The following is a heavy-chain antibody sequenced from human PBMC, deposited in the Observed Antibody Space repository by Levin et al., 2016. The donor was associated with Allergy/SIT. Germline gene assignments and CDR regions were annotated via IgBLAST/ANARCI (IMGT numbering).Heavy chain of an antibody. CDR3: ASIIGGTWWFDP. D-gene: IGHD3-10*01. Sequence: ASVKVSCKTSGYTFTGYYVHWVRQAPGQGLEWMGWINPSSGATNFARKFQGRVTMTRDTSISTAYMELSRVTSDDTAVYYCASIIGGTWWFDPWGQGTLVTVSS. CDR2: INPSSGAT. CDR1: GYTFTGYY. V-gene: IGHV1-2*02. J-gene: IGHJ5*02.